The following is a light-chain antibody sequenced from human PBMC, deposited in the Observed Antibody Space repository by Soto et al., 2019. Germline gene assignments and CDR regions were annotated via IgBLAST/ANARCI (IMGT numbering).Light chain of an antibody. J-gene: IGKJ5*01. CDR3: QQYSYSPPLT. CDR2: AAS. V-gene: IGKV3-20*01. CDR1: QSVSASY. Sequence: EIVLTQSPGTLSLSPGERATLSCRASQSVSASYLAWYQQKPGQAPRLLIYAASSRATGIPDRFSGSGSGTDFTLTISSLEPEDFAVYFCQQYSYSPPLTFGQGTRLPMK.